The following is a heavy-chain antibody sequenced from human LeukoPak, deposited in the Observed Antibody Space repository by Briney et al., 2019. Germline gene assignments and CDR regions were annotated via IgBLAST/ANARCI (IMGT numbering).Heavy chain of an antibody. CDR1: GFTFSSYG. Sequence: GGSLRLSCVASGFTFSSYGMHWVRQAPGKGLEWVAVIWYDGTKKYYADSVKGRFTISRDNSKNTLYLQMNSLRAEDTAVYYCARDHYGGYAYSDYWGQGALVIVSS. CDR2: IWYDGTKK. V-gene: IGHV3-33*01. D-gene: IGHD5-12*01. J-gene: IGHJ4*02. CDR3: ARDHYGGYAYSDY.